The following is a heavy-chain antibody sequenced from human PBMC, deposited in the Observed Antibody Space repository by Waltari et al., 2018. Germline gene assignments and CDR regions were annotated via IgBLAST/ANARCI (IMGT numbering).Heavy chain of an antibody. V-gene: IGHV3-33*01. Sequence: QVHLVESGGGVVQPGRSLRLSCAAFGFTFSSYGMPWVRQAPGKGLEWVAVIWDDVSNKHYADSLKGRFTISRDNSKNTLYLQMNSLRAEDTAVYYCARNDYNGNSFDYWGQGTLVTVSS. CDR2: IWDDVSNK. D-gene: IGHD3-10*01. CDR3: ARNDYNGNSFDY. J-gene: IGHJ4*02. CDR1: GFTFSSYG.